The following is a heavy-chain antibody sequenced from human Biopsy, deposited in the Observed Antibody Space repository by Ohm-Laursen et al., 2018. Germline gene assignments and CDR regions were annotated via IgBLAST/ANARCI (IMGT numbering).Heavy chain of an antibody. CDR1: GGDINNYY. V-gene: IGHV4-4*07. CDR3: ASVVLGPTNDAFDL. J-gene: IGHJ3*01. D-gene: IGHD3-22*01. Sequence: SETLSLTCNVSGGDINNYYWSWIRQPAGKGLEWIGRIYPGGSTNYNPSLKSRVIMSVDTSKKQLPLRRRSVTAADTAMYYCASVVLGPTNDAFDLWGQGTMVVVSS. CDR2: IYPGGST.